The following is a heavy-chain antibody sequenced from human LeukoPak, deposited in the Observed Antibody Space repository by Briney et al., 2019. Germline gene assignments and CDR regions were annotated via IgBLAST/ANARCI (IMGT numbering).Heavy chain of an antibody. CDR3: AKDGPGTQLDY. CDR1: GFTFSSYG. CDR2: ISYDGSNK. V-gene: IGHV3-30*18. J-gene: IGHJ4*02. D-gene: IGHD1-1*01. Sequence: GGSLRLSCAASGFTFSSYGMHRVRQAPGKGLEWVAVISYDGSNKYYADSVKGRFTISRDNSKNTLYLQMNSLRAEDTAVYYCAKDGPGTQLDYWGQGTLVTVSS.